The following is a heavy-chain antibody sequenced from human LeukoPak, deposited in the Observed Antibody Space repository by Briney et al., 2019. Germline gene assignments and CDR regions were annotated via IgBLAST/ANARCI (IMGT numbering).Heavy chain of an antibody. Sequence: SETLSLTCAVSGGSISSGGYSWSWIRQPPGKGLEWIGYIYRSGSTYYNPSLKSRVTISVDTPKNQFSLKLSSVTAADTAVYYCTRGGNYGGNRDFDYWGQGTLVTVSS. CDR3: TRGGNYGGNRDFDY. V-gene: IGHV4-30-2*01. J-gene: IGHJ4*02. D-gene: IGHD4-17*01. CDR1: GGSISSGGYS. CDR2: IYRSGST.